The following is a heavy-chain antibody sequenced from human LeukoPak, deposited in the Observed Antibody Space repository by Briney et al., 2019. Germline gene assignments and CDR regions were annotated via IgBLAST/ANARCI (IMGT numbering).Heavy chain of an antibody. CDR3: ARGRMGGEGRLMGLVH. Sequence: KPSETLPLACAVSGYSISSGYYWGWIRQPPGKGLECIGSIDHSGSTYRNPSLKSLVTISVDTSKNQFSLKLSSVTAADTAVYYCARGRMGGEGRLMGLVHWGQGTLVTVSS. D-gene: IGHD3-16*01. V-gene: IGHV4-38-2*01. J-gene: IGHJ4*02. CDR1: GYSISSGYY. CDR2: IDHSGST.